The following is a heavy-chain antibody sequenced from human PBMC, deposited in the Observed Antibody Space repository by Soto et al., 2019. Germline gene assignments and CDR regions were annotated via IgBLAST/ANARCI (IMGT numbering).Heavy chain of an antibody. CDR1: GFSLSTSGMC. Sequence: SGPTLVNPTQPLTLTCSFSGFSLSTSGMCVSWIRQPPGKALEWLALIDWDDDKYYSTSLKTRLTISKDTSKNQVVLTMTNMEPVDTATYYCVRVEGWSYSRRIFDFWGQGSLVIVSS. J-gene: IGHJ4*02. CDR2: IDWDDDK. D-gene: IGHD1-26*01. V-gene: IGHV2-70*01. CDR3: VRVEGWSYSRRIFDF.